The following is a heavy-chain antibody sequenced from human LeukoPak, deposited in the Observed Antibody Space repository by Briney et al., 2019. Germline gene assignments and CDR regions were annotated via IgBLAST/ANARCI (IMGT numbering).Heavy chain of an antibody. CDR3: ARGSIAAAGLEYFHH. J-gene: IGHJ1*01. Sequence: ASVKVSCKASRGTFSSYAISWVRQAPGQGLEWMGRIIPILGIANYAQKFQGRLTITADKSTSTAYMELSSLRSEDTAVYYCARGSIAAAGLEYFHHWGQGTLVTVSS. V-gene: IGHV1-69*04. CDR1: RGTFSSYA. D-gene: IGHD6-13*01. CDR2: IIPILGIA.